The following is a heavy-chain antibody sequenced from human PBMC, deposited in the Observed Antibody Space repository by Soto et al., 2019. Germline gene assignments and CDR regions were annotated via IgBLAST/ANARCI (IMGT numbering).Heavy chain of an antibody. CDR1: GFTFSGSV. J-gene: IGHJ4*02. V-gene: IGHV3-73*01. CDR3: TTYGNSSKGFDY. CDR2: IRSRDSDDAT. Sequence: EVQLVESGGGLVHPGGSLKLSCAVSGFTFSGSVMHWVGQAPGKGLEWLGRIRSRDSDDATSYAESVKGRVTISRDDSKNTAYLQVTSLKIEDTALYYCTTYGNSSKGFDYWGQGTLVTVSS. D-gene: IGHD6-6*01.